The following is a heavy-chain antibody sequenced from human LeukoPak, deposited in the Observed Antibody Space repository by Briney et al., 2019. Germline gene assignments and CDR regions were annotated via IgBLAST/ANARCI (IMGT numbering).Heavy chain of an antibody. V-gene: IGHV4-39*07. D-gene: IGHD6-6*01. Sequence: PSETLSLTCTVSGGSISSSSYYWGWIRQPPGKGLEWIGSIYYSGSTYYNPSLKSRVTISVDTSKNQFSLKLSSVTAADTAVYYCASSSSSDFGAFDIWGQGTMVTVSS. J-gene: IGHJ3*02. CDR2: IYYSGST. CDR3: ASSSSSDFGAFDI. CDR1: GGSISSSSYY.